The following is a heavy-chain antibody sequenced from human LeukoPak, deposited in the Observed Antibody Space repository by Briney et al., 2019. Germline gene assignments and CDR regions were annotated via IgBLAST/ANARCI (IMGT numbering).Heavy chain of an antibody. D-gene: IGHD2-2*01. V-gene: IGHV1-46*01. CDR1: GYTFTSYY. CDR2: INPSGGST. Sequence: ASVKVSCKASGYTFTSYYMHWVRQAPGQGLEWMGIINPSGGSTSYAQKFQGRVTITRDTSTSTVYMELSSLRSEDTAVYYCARGVGYCSSTSCYSTVQYYMDVWGKGTTVTVSS. CDR3: ARGVGYCSSTSCYSTVQYYMDV. J-gene: IGHJ6*03.